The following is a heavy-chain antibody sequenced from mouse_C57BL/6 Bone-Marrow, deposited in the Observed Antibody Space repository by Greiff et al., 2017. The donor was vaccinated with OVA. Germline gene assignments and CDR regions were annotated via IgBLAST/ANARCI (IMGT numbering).Heavy chain of an antibody. CDR1: GFTFSSYA. V-gene: IGHV5-4*01. CDR3: ARDHWDGSY. CDR2: ISDGGSYT. J-gene: IGHJ2*01. D-gene: IGHD4-1*01. Sequence: EVKLVESGGGLVKPGGSLKLSCAASGFTFSSYAMSWVRQTPEKRLEWVATISDGGSYTYYPDNVKGRFTISRDNAKNNLYLQMSHLKSEDTAMYYCARDHWDGSYWGQGTTLTVSS.